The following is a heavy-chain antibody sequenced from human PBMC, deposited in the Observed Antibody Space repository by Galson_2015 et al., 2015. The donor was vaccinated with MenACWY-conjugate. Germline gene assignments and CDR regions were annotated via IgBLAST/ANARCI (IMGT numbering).Heavy chain of an antibody. CDR1: GFTFSTYW. CDR3: ARLGGNYRTTSHFDS. V-gene: IGHV3-74*01. D-gene: IGHD1-26*01. J-gene: IGHJ4*02. CDR2: INSDGRST. Sequence: SLRLSCAASGFTFSTYWMHWVRQAPGEGLVWVSRINSDGRSTSYADSVKGRFTISRDNAKNTLYLQMNSLRAEDTAVYYCARLGGNYRTTSHFDSWGQGTLVTVSS.